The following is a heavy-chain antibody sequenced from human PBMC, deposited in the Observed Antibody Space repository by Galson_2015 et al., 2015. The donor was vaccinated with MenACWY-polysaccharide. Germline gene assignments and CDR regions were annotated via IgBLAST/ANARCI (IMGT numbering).Heavy chain of an antibody. CDR2: IQYDGTNK. CDR1: GLRFSGSG. CDR3: AREGSRIVFHAFDV. V-gene: IGHV3-33*01. Sequence: SLRLSCAASGLRFSGSGMHWVRQAPGKGLEWVAVIQYDGTNKVCADSVKGRFSISRDNSKNTLYLEMNSLRAGDTALYYCAREGSRIVFHAFDVWGQGTMVTVSS. D-gene: IGHD2-21*01. J-gene: IGHJ3*01.